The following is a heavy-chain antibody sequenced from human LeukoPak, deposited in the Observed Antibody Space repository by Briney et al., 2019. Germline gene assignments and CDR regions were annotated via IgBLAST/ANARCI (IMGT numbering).Heavy chain of an antibody. J-gene: IGHJ4*02. CDR2: IYYSGST. V-gene: IGHV4-61*01. D-gene: IGHD2-2*01. CDR1: GDSISSSSYY. Sequence: PSETLSLTCTVSGDSISSSSYYWGWIRQPPGKGLEWIGYIYYSGSTNYNPSLKSRVTISVDTSKNQFSLKLSSVTAADTAVYYCAREGVPAAIDYWGQGTLVTVSS. CDR3: AREGVPAAIDY.